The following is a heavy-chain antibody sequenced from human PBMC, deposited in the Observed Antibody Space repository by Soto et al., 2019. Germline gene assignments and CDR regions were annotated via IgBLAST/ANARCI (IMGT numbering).Heavy chain of an antibody. CDR3: ARGGDGELRNWFDP. D-gene: IGHD1-26*01. CDR1: GGTFSSYA. Sequence: SVKLSCKASGGTFSSYAISWVRQAPGQGLEWMGGIIPIFGTANYAQKFQGRVTITADESTSTAYMELSSLRSEDTAVYYCARGGDGELRNWFDPWGQGTLVTVSS. CDR2: IIPIFGTA. J-gene: IGHJ5*02. V-gene: IGHV1-69*13.